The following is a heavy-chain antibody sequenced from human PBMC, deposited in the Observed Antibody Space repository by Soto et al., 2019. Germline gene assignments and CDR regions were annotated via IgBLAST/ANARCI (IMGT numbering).Heavy chain of an antibody. J-gene: IGHJ5*02. CDR2: IYHSGST. Sequence: SETLSLTCAVSGGSISSGGYSWSWIQQPPGKGLEWIGYIYHSGSTYYNPSLKSRVTISVDRSKNQFSLKLSSVTAADTAVYYCAAGEYGSGSFYWFDPWGQGTLVTVSS. D-gene: IGHD3-10*01. CDR1: GGSISSGGYS. V-gene: IGHV4-30-2*01. CDR3: AAGEYGSGSFYWFDP.